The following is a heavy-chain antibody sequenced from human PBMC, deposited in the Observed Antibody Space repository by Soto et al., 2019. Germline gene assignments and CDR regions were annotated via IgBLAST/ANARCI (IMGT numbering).Heavy chain of an antibody. CDR3: AKSEYCSSTSCYRGEYYYYGMDV. CDR1: GGTFSSYA. Sequence: QVQLVQSGAEVKKPGSSVKVSCTASGGTFSSYAISWVRQAPGQGLEWMGGIIPIFGTANYAQTFQGRVTITADESTSTAYMELSSLRSEDTAVYYCAKSEYCSSTSCYRGEYYYYGMDVWGQGTTVTVSS. D-gene: IGHD2-2*01. CDR2: IIPIFGTA. V-gene: IGHV1-69*01. J-gene: IGHJ6*02.